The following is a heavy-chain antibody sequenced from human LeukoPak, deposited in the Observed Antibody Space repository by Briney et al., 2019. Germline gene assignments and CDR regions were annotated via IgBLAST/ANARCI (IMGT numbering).Heavy chain of an antibody. D-gene: IGHD6-13*01. CDR3: TRGVGSSWYPNGFDL. CDR2: IRSKAYGGTT. J-gene: IGHJ5*02. V-gene: IGHV3-49*04. CDR1: GFTFGDYA. Sequence: SGGSLRLSCTASGFTFGDYAMSWVRQAPGKGLEWVGFIRSKAYGGTTEYAASVKGRFTISRDDSKSIAYLQMNSLKTEDTAVYYCTRGVGSSWYPNGFDLWGQGTLVTVSS.